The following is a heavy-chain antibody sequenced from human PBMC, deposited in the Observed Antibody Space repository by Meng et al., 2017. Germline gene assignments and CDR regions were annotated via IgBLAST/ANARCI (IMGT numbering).Heavy chain of an antibody. CDR2: IYHSGST. CDR3: ARWSIYCSGGSCYSFDY. CDR1: GGSISSSNW. V-gene: IGHV4-4*02. J-gene: IGHJ4*02. D-gene: IGHD2-15*01. Sequence: QVQRHESGPGLVKPSGTPSLTCAVSGGSISSSNWWSWVRQPPGKGLEWIGEIYHSGSTNYNPSLKSRVTISVDKSKNQFSLKLSSVTAADTAVYYCARWSIYCSGGSCYSFDYWGQGTLVTVSS.